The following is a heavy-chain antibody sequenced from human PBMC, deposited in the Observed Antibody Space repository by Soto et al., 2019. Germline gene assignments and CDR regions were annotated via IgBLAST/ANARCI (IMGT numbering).Heavy chain of an antibody. V-gene: IGHV1-69*13. CDR1: GGTFSSYA. D-gene: IGHD3-22*01. J-gene: IGHJ4*02. CDR3: ARVYYDSSGYYSPIDY. CDR2: IIPIFGTA. Sequence: SVKVSCKASGGTFSSYAISWVRQAPGQGLEWMGGIIPIFGTANYAQKFQGRVTITADESTSTAYMELSSLRSEDTAVYYCARVYYDSSGYYSPIDYWGQGTLVTVSS.